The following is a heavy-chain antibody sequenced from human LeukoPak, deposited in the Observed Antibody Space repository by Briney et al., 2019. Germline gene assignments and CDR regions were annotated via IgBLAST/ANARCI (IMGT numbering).Heavy chain of an antibody. Sequence: PGGSLRLSCGASGFTVSSNYMSWVRQAPGKGLEWVSVIYSGGSTYYADSVKGRFTISRDNSKNTLYLQMNSLRAEDTAVYYCAREYRTGWYGSYYYYYMDVWGKGTTVTISS. CDR1: GFTVSSNY. D-gene: IGHD6-19*01. J-gene: IGHJ6*03. CDR2: IYSGGST. CDR3: AREYRTGWYGSYYYYYMDV. V-gene: IGHV3-66*01.